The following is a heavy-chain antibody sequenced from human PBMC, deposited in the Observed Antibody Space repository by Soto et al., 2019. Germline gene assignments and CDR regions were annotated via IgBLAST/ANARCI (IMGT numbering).Heavy chain of an antibody. CDR2: IVVGSGKA. D-gene: IGHD2-8*01. V-gene: IGHV1-58*01. CDR1: GFTFSGSA. J-gene: IGHJ4*02. CDR3: TVETYGPDY. Sequence: QVQLVQSGPEVRKPGDSVTVSCKTSGFTFSGSAVQWVRQIRGQGLEWIGWIVVGSGKAKYAPKFQQRVTISRDKSTNTAYLEVNSLRHGDTAIYYCTVETYGPDYWGQGTLVTVSS.